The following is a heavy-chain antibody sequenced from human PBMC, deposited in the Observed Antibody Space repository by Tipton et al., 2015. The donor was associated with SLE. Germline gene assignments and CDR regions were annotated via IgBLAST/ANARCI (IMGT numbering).Heavy chain of an antibody. CDR2: VYKN. D-gene: IGHD3-3*01. CDR1: GVSISNYY. V-gene: IGHV4-59*12. CDR3: ARSRFWPGFLLDY. Sequence: TLSLTCYVTGVSISNYYWTWIRQSPGKGLEWIGNVYKNYNPSLESRVTISVDTSRNLFSLKLSSVTAADTAVYYCARSRFWPGFLLDYWGQGTLVTVSS. J-gene: IGHJ4*02.